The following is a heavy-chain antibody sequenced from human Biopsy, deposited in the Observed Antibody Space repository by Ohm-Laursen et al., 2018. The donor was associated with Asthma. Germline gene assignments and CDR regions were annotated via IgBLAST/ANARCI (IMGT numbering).Heavy chain of an antibody. Sequence: SDTLSLTWDVYPGSFSGFFWTWIRQSPGKGLEWIGETNERGVTNNNPSLKSRVIISIDTYLNRVSLKLTSVTAADTAVYYCARGPELDVWGQGTLVTVSS. CDR1: PGSFSGFF. V-gene: IGHV4-34*01. CDR3: ARGPELDV. J-gene: IGHJ4*02. D-gene: IGHD1-1*01. CDR2: TNERGVT.